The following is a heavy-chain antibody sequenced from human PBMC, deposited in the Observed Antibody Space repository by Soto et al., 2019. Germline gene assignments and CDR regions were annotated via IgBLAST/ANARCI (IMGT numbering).Heavy chain of an antibody. D-gene: IGHD2-2*01. J-gene: IGHJ6*03. CDR1: GFTFSDYS. CDR2: ISSSSGTI. V-gene: IGHV3-48*01. CDR3: PRALKQGSTTRLGMDV. Sequence: GGSLRLSCTASGFTFSDYSMNWVRHAPGKGLEWVSYISSSSGTIHYADSVKGRFTISRDNAKSSLFLHMNSLRAEDTAVYSCPRALKQGSTTRLGMDVWGRGTTVTVSS.